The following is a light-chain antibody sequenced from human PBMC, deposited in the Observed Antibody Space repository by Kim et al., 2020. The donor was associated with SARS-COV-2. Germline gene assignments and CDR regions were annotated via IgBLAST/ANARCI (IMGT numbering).Light chain of an antibody. Sequence: LSASVGDRVTITCRASPSIDVWLAWFQHKPGKAPNLLIYKASILESGVPSRFSGSGSGTEFTLTISSLQPDDFATYYCQQYISHGFGQGTKVDIK. J-gene: IGKJ1*01. CDR3: QQYISHG. V-gene: IGKV1-5*03. CDR1: PSIDVW. CDR2: KAS.